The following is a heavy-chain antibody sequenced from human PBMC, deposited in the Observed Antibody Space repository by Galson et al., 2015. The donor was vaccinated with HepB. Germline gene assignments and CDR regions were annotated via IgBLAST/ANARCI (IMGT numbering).Heavy chain of an antibody. V-gene: IGHV3-64D*06. CDR2: ISSNGGST. CDR3: VKAWGLYCSGGSCYVDY. D-gene: IGHD2-15*01. CDR1: GFTFSSYA. J-gene: IGHJ4*02. Sequence: SLRLSCAASGFTFSSYAMHWVRQAPGKGLEYVSAISSNGGSTYYADSVKGRFTISRDNSKNTLYLQMSSLRAEDTAVYYCVKAWGLYCSGGSCYVDYWGQGTLVTVSS.